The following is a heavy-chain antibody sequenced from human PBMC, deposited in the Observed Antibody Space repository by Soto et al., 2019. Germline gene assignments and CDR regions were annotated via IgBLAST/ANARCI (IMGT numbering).Heavy chain of an antibody. CDR2: VYHTGRT. Sequence: SEPLSLTCTVSGGSFKSGSYSWSWIRQPPGKGLEWIGYVYHTGRTSYNPSPKSRVSISMDTSKNQFSLNLDSVTAADTAVYFCARDFAYFDSWGQGTLVTVSS. J-gene: IGHJ4*02. V-gene: IGHV4-61*01. CDR1: GGSFKSGSYS. D-gene: IGHD3-3*01. CDR3: ARDFAYFDS.